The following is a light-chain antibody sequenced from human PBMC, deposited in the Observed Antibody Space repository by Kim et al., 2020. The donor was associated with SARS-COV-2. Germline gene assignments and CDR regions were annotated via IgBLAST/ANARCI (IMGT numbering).Light chain of an antibody. CDR3: SAWDSSLSAWV. J-gene: IGLJ3*02. CDR2: RNN. V-gene: IGLV10-54*01. CDR1: SNNVGNEG. Sequence: QAGLTQPPSVSKGLRQTATLTCTGNSNNVGNEGAAWLQQHQGHPPKLLSYRNNSRPSGISERLSASRSGNTASLTITGLQPVDEADYYCSAWDSSLSAWVFGGGTQLTVL.